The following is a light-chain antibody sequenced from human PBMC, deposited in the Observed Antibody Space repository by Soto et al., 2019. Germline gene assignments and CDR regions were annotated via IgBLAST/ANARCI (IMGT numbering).Light chain of an antibody. CDR3: ASWEDSLNGWV. Sequence: QSVLTQPPSASGSPGQSVTISCTGTKNDIGVYDFVSWYQHHPGKAPRLIIYEVVQRPSGVPDRFSGSKSGNTASLTVSGLQAADEADYYCASWEDSLNGWVIGGGTKLTVL. J-gene: IGLJ3*02. CDR1: KNDIGVYDF. CDR2: EVV. V-gene: IGLV2-8*01.